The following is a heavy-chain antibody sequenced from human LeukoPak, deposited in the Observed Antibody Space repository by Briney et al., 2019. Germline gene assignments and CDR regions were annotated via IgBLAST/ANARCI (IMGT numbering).Heavy chain of an antibody. CDR3: ARGPRVERVPAGFDY. J-gene: IGHJ4*02. V-gene: IGHV3-21*01. D-gene: IGHD5-24*01. Sequence: GGSLSLSCAASGFTFSSYSMNWVRQAPGKGLEWVSSISSSSSYIYYADSVKGRFTISRDNAKNSLYLQMNSLRAEDTAVYYCARGPRVERVPAGFDYWGQGTLVTVSS. CDR1: GFTFSSYS. CDR2: ISSSSSYI.